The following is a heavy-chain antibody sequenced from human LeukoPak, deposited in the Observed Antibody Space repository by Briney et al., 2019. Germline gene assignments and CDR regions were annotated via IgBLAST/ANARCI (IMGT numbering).Heavy chain of an antibody. Sequence: GGSLRLSCAASGFPFSSYAMSWVRQAPGEGLEWVSVISGSGSSSYYTDSVEGRFTISRDNSKNTLFLHMNSLRAEDTAVYYCAKDLLPGIQWGQGTLVTVSS. V-gene: IGHV3-23*01. CDR3: AKDLLPGIQ. D-gene: IGHD2-15*01. CDR1: GFPFSSYA. CDR2: ISGSGSSS. J-gene: IGHJ4*02.